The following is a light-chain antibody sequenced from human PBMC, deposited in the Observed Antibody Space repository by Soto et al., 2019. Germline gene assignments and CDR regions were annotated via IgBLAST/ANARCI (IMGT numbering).Light chain of an antibody. V-gene: IGKV1-9*01. CDR3: QQLNRYPSIT. J-gene: IGKJ5*01. CDR1: QGISSY. Sequence: DIQLTQSPSFLSASVRDRVTITCRASQGISSYLAWYQQKPGKAPKLLIYAASTLQSGVPSRFSGSGSGTDFTLTISSLQPEDFATYYCQQLNRYPSITFGQRTRLEI. CDR2: AAS.